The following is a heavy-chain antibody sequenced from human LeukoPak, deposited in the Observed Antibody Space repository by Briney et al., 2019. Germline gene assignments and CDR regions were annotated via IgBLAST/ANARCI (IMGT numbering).Heavy chain of an antibody. CDR1: GFSFSTYG. CDR2: IKQDGSEK. Sequence: PGGSLRLSCAASGFSFSTYGMHWVRQAPGKGLEWVANIKQDGSEKYYVDSVKGRFTISRDNAKNSLYLQMNSLRAEDTAVYYCARGTTVSSSLLYWGQGTLVTVSS. V-gene: IGHV3-7*01. J-gene: IGHJ4*02. D-gene: IGHD6-6*01. CDR3: ARGTTVSSSLLY.